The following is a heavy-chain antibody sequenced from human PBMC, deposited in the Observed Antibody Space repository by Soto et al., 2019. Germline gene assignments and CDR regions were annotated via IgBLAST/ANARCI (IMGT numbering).Heavy chain of an antibody. D-gene: IGHD3-16*01. V-gene: IGHV4-4*02. Sequence: QAQLQELGPGLVKPSGILSLTCAVSGGSITDKWWSWIRQTPGKGLEWIGEVHHSGSTNYSPSLKSRVTMSVDTSKNDFSLKLFSLTAADTAIYYCAREGDHPFSLGYWGQGTLVTVSS. J-gene: IGHJ4*02. CDR2: VHHSGST. CDR1: GGSITDKW. CDR3: AREGDHPFSLGY.